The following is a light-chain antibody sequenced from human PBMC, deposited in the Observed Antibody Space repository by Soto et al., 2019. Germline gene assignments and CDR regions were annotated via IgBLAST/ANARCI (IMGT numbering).Light chain of an antibody. V-gene: IGKV3-15*01. J-gene: IGKJ1*01. CDR2: GAS. Sequence: EVVMTQSPATLSVSPGEGATFSCRASESVSSNLAWYQQKPGQAPRLLIYGASTRATGIPARFSGSGSGTEFTLTISSLQSEDSAVYYCQQYYNWPPWTFGQGTKVEIK. CDR1: ESVSSN. CDR3: QQYYNWPPWT.